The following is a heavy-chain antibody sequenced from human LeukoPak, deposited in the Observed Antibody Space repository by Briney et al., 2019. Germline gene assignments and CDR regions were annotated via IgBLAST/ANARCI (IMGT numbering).Heavy chain of an antibody. CDR2: IWYDGSEK. CDR1: GFTFSDYG. V-gene: IGHV3-30*19. Sequence: PGRSLRLSCAASGFTFSDYGMHCVRQAPGKGLEWVSIIWYDGSEKYYADSVKGRFTISRDNSKNTVDLQLNSLRAEDTAVYYCARDLIGRYTFDYCGQGTLVTVSS. J-gene: IGHJ4*02. CDR3: ARDLIGRYTFDY. D-gene: IGHD3-10*01.